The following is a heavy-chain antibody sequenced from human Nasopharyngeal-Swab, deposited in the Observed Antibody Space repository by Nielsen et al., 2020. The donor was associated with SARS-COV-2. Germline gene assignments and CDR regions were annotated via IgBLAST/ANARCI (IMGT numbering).Heavy chain of an antibody. D-gene: IGHD3-22*01. J-gene: IGHJ3*01. CDR2: IKNDGSET. CDR1: GFIFSDYG. Sequence: GESLKISCAASGFIFSDYGVNWVRQAPGKGLEWVATIKNDGSETYYGDSVKGRFTISRDNAWNSMHLQMNNLRADDTAEYYCARDHYYESSGFFGAFHLWGQGTMVTVSS. V-gene: IGHV3-7*01. CDR3: ARDHYYESSGFFGAFHL.